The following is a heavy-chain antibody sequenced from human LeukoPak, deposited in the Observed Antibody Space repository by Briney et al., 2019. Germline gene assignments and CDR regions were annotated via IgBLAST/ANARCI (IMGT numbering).Heavy chain of an antibody. V-gene: IGHV3-9*01. J-gene: IGHJ4*02. Sequence: GGSLRLSCAASGFTFDGYSMHWVRQSPGKGLEWLSGLGWNGDIIDYADSVKGRFTISRDNAKNSLYLQMDSLKTEDTALYYSAKGSLIAASGTLFDFWGQGTRVTVSS. CDR1: GFTFDGYS. CDR3: AKGSLIAASGTLFDF. D-gene: IGHD6-13*01. CDR2: LGWNGDII.